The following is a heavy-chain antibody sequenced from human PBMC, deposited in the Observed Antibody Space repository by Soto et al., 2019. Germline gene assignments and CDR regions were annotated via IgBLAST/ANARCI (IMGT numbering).Heavy chain of an antibody. CDR3: ARIRTLELRNGVSYFDY. CDR2: IIPIFGTA. V-gene: IGHV1-69*13. CDR1: GGTFSSYA. J-gene: IGHJ4*02. Sequence: SVKVSCKASGGTFSSYAISWVRQAPGQGLEWMGGIIPIFGTANYAQKFQGRVTITADESTSTAYMELSSLRSEDTAVYYCARIRTLELRNGVSYFDYWGQGXLVTVYS. D-gene: IGHD2-8*01.